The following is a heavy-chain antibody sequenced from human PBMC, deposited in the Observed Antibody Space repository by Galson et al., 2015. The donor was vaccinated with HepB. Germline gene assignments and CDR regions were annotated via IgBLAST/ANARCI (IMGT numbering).Heavy chain of an antibody. J-gene: IGHJ6*03. Sequence: SLRLSCAASGFTFSSYRMSWARQAPGKGLEYVSAISSNGGSTYYANSVKGRFTISRDNSKNTLYLQMGSLSAEDMAVYYCARDSSGWYPGYYYYMDVWGKGTTVNVSS. CDR1: GFTFSSYR. D-gene: IGHD6-19*01. CDR2: ISSNGGST. V-gene: IGHV3-64*01. CDR3: ARDSSGWYPGYYYYMDV.